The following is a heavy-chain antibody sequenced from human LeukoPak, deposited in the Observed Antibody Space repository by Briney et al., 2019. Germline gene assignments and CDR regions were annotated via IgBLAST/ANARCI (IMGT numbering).Heavy chain of an antibody. D-gene: IGHD2-15*01. V-gene: IGHV1-69*13. CDR2: IIPIFGTA. J-gene: IGHJ4*02. Sequence: GASVKVSCKASGGTFSSYAISWLRQAPGQGLEWMGGIIPIFGTANYAQKFQGRVTITADESTSTAYMELSSLRSEDTAVYYCARGPRDSWYFDYWGQGTLVTVSS. CDR1: GGTFSSYA. CDR3: ARGPRDSWYFDY.